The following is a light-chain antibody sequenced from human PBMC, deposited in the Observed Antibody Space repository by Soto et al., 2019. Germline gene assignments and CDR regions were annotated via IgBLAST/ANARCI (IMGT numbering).Light chain of an antibody. V-gene: IGLV1-44*01. CDR2: SNN. CDR1: SSNIGSNT. CDR3: AAWDDSLNGYVV. Sequence: QPVLTQPPSASGTPGQRVTISCSGSSSNIGSNTVNWYQQLPGTAPKLLIYSNNQRPSGVPDRFSGSKSGTSASLAISGLQSEDGADYYCAAWDDSLNGYVVFGGGTQLTVL. J-gene: IGLJ2*01.